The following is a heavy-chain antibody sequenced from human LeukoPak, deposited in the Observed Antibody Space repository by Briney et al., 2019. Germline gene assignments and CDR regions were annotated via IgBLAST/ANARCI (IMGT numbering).Heavy chain of an antibody. CDR1: GFTVSSNY. J-gene: IGHJ3*02. V-gene: IGHV3-53*01. CDR3: ARDILSQGPDAFDI. CDR2: IYSGGST. D-gene: IGHD2/OR15-2a*01. Sequence: GGSLRLSCAASGFTVSSNYMSWVRQAPGKGLEWVSVIYSGGSTYYADSVKGRFTISRDNSKNTLYLQMNSLRAEDTAVYYCARDILSQGPDAFDIWGQGTMVTVSS.